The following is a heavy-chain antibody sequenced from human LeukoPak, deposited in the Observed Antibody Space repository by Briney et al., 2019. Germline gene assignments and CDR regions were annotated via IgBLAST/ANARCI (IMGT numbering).Heavy chain of an antibody. CDR2: IYHSGST. CDR3: AGRGYTFGGVIVKIFDY. D-gene: IGHD3-16*02. V-gene: IGHV4-4*02. J-gene: IGHJ4*02. Sequence: PSETLSLTCAVSGGSISSSNWWSWVRQPPGKGLEWIGEIYHSGSTNYNPSLKSRVTISVDKSKNQFSLKLSSVTAADTAVYYCAGRGYTFGGVIVKIFDYWGQGTLVTVSS. CDR1: GGSISSSNW.